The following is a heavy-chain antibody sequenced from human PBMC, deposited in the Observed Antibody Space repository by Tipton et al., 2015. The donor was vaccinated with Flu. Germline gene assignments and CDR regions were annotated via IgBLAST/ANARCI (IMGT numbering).Heavy chain of an antibody. Sequence: GSLRLSCTVSGFAVRSNHMSWVRQVPGKGLEWVSVIHSDERTNYADSVKGRFTISRDNSKNTVYLLMNSLRVEDTAVYYCARDTGGYCSGSSCLPRFDYWGQGTLVTVSS. D-gene: IGHD2-15*01. V-gene: IGHV3-53*01. J-gene: IGHJ4*02. CDR2: IHSDERT. CDR3: ARDTGGYCSGSSCLPRFDY. CDR1: GFAVRSNH.